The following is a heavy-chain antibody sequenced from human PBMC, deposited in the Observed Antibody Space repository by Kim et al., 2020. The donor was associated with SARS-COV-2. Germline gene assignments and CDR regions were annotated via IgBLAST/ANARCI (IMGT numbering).Heavy chain of an antibody. CDR1: GYTFTGYY. J-gene: IGHJ4*02. D-gene: IGHD3-22*01. Sequence: ASVKVSCKASGYTFTGYYMHWVRQAPGQGLEWMGRINPNSGATTYAQHFQGRVTMTRDTSISTAYMELSRLRSDDTAVYFCASFDYYDSRGQPDYWGQGTLVTVSS. CDR3: ASFDYYDSRGQPDY. V-gene: IGHV1-2*06. CDR2: INPNSGAT.